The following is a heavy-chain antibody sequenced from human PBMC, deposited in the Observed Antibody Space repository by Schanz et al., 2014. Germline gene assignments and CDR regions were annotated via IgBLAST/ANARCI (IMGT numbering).Heavy chain of an antibody. V-gene: IGHV3-21*01. CDR1: GFTFSSYS. CDR3: ARVRAAHPYYYGMDV. D-gene: IGHD6-6*01. Sequence: EVQLVESGGGLVKPGGSLRLSCAASGFTFSSYSMNWVRQAPGKGLEWVSSVSGTSIYIYYADSVKGRFTISRDNAEKSLYLQMNSLRAEDTAVYYCARVRAAHPYYYGMDVWGQGTTVTVSS. J-gene: IGHJ6*02. CDR2: VSGTSIYI.